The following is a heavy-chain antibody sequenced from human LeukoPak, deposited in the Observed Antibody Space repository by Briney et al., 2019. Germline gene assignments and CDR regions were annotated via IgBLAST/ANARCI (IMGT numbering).Heavy chain of an antibody. CDR2: ISGSGGST. V-gene: IGHV3-23*01. J-gene: IGHJ4*02. CDR3: AKAEGAGATTWFDY. Sequence: GESLRLSCAASAFTFSRNAMSWVRQAPGKGLEWVSAISGSGGSTYYADSVKGRFTISRDNSTNTLYLQIKSLRAEDSALYYCAKAEGAGATTWFDYWGQGTLVTVSS. D-gene: IGHD1-26*01. CDR1: AFTFSRNA.